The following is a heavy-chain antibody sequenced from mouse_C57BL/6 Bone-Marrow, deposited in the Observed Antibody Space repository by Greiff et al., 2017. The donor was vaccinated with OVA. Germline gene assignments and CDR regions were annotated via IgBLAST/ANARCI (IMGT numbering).Heavy chain of an antibody. V-gene: IGHV5-16*01. CDR2: INYDGSST. Sequence: DVMLVESEGGLVQPGSSLKLSCTASGFTFSNYYMAWVRQAPEKGLEWVANINYDGSSTSYLDSLKSRFILSRDNAKKILYLQMSSLRSEYTATYYCARDSCVPYWCFDVWGTGTTVTVSS. J-gene: IGHJ1*03. CDR1: GFTFSNYY. D-gene: IGHD1-1*01. CDR3: ARDSCVPYWCFDV.